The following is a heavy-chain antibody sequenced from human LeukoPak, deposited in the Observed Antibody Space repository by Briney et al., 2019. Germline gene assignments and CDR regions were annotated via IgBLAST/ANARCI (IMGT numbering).Heavy chain of an antibody. CDR3: AGDSRWLGFDY. CDR1: GGSISSGSYY. J-gene: IGHJ4*02. D-gene: IGHD3-22*01. Sequence: PSETLSLTCTVSGGSISSGSYYWSWIRQPAGKGLEWIGRIYISGSTNYNPSLKSRVTISVDTSKNQFSLKLSSVTAADTAVYYCAGDSRWLGFDYWGQGTLVTVSS. CDR2: IYISGST. V-gene: IGHV4-61*02.